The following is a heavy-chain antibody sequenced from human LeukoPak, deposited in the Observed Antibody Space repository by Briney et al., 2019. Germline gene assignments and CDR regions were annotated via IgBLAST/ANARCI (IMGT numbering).Heavy chain of an antibody. V-gene: IGHV3-20*04. J-gene: IGHJ4*02. CDR1: GFTFSRHG. D-gene: IGHD3-22*01. CDR3: ARVQQYDKFDS. Sequence: WGSLRLSCAASGFTFSRHGMNWVRQAPGKGLEWVSGISWNGNHIGYADSVKGRFTISRDNAKKSLYLQMNSLRAEDTALYYCARVQQYDKFDSWGQGTLVTVAS. CDR2: ISWNGNHI.